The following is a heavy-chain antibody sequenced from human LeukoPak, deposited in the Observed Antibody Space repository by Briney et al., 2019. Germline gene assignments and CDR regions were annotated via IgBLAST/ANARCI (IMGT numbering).Heavy chain of an antibody. CDR3: ARGLGEQLVDY. V-gene: IGHV3-64*01. CDR2: ITSNGGST. J-gene: IGHJ4*02. Sequence: GGSLRLSCAASGFPFSSYSMHWVRQAPGKGLEYVSAITSNGGSTYYANSVKGRFTISRDNSKNTLYLQMGSLRAEDMAVYYCARGLGEQLVDYWGQGTLVTV. D-gene: IGHD6-6*01. CDR1: GFPFSSYS.